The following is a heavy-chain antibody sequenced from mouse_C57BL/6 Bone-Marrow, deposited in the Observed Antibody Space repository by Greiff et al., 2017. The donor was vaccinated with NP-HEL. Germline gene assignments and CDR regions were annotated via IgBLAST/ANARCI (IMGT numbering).Heavy chain of an antibody. V-gene: IGHV5-17*01. J-gene: IGHJ1*03. Sequence: EVKLMESGGGLVKPGGSLKLSCAASGFTFSDYGMHWVRQAPEKGLEWVAYISSGSSTIYYADTVKGRFTISRDNAKNTLFLQMTSLRSEDTAMYYCARDLGTWYFDVWGTGTTVTVSS. CDR2: ISSGSSTI. CDR3: ARDLGTWYFDV. D-gene: IGHD3-3*01. CDR1: GFTFSDYG.